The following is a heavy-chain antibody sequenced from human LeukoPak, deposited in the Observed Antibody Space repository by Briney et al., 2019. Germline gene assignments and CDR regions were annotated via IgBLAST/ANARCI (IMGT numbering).Heavy chain of an antibody. D-gene: IGHD5-12*01. V-gene: IGHV1-69*13. Sequence: SVKVSCKASGGTFSSYAISWVRQAPGQGLEWMGGIIPIFGTANYAQKFQGRVTIAADESTSTAYMELSSLRSEDTAVYYCASGLSGYDSWNPFDYWGQGTLVTVSS. J-gene: IGHJ4*02. CDR3: ASGLSGYDSWNPFDY. CDR2: IIPIFGTA. CDR1: GGTFSSYA.